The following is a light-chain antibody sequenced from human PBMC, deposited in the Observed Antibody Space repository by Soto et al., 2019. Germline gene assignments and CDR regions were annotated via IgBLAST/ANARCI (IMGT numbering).Light chain of an antibody. CDR1: QSVLYSPNNKNY. CDR2: WAS. CDR3: QQYYSTPLT. Sequence: DIVMTQSPDSLAVSLGARATINCKSSQSVLYSPNNKNYLAWYQQKPGQPPKLLIYWASARQSGVPDRFSGSGSGTDFSLTITRLQAEDVAVYYCQQYYSTPLTFGGGTKVEI. V-gene: IGKV4-1*01. J-gene: IGKJ4*01.